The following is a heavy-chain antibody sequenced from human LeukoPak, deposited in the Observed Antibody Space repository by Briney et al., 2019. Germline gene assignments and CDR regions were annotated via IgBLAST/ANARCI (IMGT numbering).Heavy chain of an antibody. Sequence: PSETLSLTCSVSGGSITNTDYYWSWIRQSPVKGLEWIGSISYGGNTHYNPSLETRVTISIDTSKNLLSLNLLYVTASDTSVYYCARRDPMSVAGLGWFDPWGQGTLVTVSS. CDR3: ARRDPMSVAGLGWFDP. CDR1: GGSITNTDYY. D-gene: IGHD6-19*01. J-gene: IGHJ5*02. CDR2: ISYGGNT. V-gene: IGHV4-39*01.